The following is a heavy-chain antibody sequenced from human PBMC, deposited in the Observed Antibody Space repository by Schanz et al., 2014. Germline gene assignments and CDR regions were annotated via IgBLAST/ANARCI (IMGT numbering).Heavy chain of an antibody. Sequence: EVQLVESGGGLVQPGGSLRLSCAASRFTFSNYAMSWVRQAPGKGLEWVSAISGSGGSTYYADSVKGRFTISRDNSKNTQYLKMNSLRAEDTAIYYCAKDGGTSGGISQPFDYWGQGTLVTVSS. V-gene: IGHV3-23*04. CDR2: ISGSGGST. CDR1: RFTFSNYA. J-gene: IGHJ4*02. D-gene: IGHD3-10*01. CDR3: AKDGGTSGGISQPFDY.